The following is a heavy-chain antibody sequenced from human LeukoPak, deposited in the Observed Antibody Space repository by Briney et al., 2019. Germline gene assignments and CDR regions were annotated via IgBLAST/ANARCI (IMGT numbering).Heavy chain of an antibody. J-gene: IGHJ4*02. V-gene: IGHV5-51*01. CDR1: GYRFPSYW. Sequence: GESLKISFKGSGYRFPSYWIGWVRPIPGKGLEWMGIIHPSDSDTRYSPSFQGQVTLSVDKSINAAYLQWSSLKASDTAMYYCARRRSGSYIDYWGQGTLVTVCS. CDR3: ARRRSGSYIDY. CDR2: IHPSDSDT. D-gene: IGHD1-26*01.